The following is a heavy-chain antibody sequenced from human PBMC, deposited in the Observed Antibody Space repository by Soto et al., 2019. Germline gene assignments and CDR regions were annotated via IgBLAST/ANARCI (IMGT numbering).Heavy chain of an antibody. V-gene: IGHV3-49*03. D-gene: IGHD2-2*01. J-gene: IGHJ4*02. CDR3: ARVPYCASTSCYGGFHY. CDR2: IRGRAYGGTT. Sequence: PGGSLRLSCTVSGFSVADYAMGWFRQAPGKGLEWISFIRGRAYGGTTEDAASVKGRFTISRDDSRNIAYLQMNSLKTEDTAVYYCARVPYCASTSCYGGFHYWGQGT. CDR1: GFSVADYA.